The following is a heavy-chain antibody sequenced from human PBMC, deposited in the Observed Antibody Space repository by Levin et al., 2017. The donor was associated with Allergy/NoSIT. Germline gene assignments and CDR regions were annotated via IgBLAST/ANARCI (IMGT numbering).Heavy chain of an antibody. CDR2: IYPGDSDT. CDR3: ARTNSSSHYAIFFDY. CDR1: GYSFTSYW. J-gene: IGHJ4*02. Sequence: GESLKISCKGSGYSFTSYWIGWVRQMPGKGLEWMGIIYPGDSDTRYSPSFQGQVTISADKSITTAYLQWSSLKASDTAMYYCARTNSSSHYAIFFDYWGQGTLVTVSS. D-gene: IGHD6-13*01. V-gene: IGHV5-51*01.